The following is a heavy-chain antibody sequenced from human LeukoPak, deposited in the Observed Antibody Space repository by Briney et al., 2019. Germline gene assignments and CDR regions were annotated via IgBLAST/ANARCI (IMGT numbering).Heavy chain of an antibody. CDR1: GFTVSSNY. CDR3: AKGGGSGSYFLYFDY. V-gene: IGHV3-53*01. Sequence: PGGSLRLSCAASGFTVSSNYMSWVRQAPGKGLEWVSVIYSGGSTYYADSVKGRFTISRDNSKNTLYLQMNSLRAEDTAVYYCAKGGGSGSYFLYFDYWGQGTLVTVSS. J-gene: IGHJ4*02. D-gene: IGHD1-26*01. CDR2: IYSGGST.